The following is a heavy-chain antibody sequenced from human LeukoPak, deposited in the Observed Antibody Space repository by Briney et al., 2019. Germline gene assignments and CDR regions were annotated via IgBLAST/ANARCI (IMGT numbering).Heavy chain of an antibody. V-gene: IGHV4-34*01. CDR1: GRSLSGYY. D-gene: IGHD3-10*01. CDR3: ARRTGITMVRGVNYGMDV. Sequence: SETLSLTCALYGRSLSGYYWRWIRPPPGRGREWIGEINQIGSNNYNPSLKTRGTISVDTSKNQFSLKLSSVTAADTAVYYCARRTGITMVRGVNYGMDVWGQGTTVTVSS. CDR2: INQIGSN. J-gene: IGHJ6*02.